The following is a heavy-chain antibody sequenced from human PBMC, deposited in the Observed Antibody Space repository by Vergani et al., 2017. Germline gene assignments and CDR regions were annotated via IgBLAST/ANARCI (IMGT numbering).Heavy chain of an antibody. D-gene: IGHD2-15*01. CDR1: GFRVTTYY. V-gene: IGHV3-66*02. CDR3: TRSECSGTTCYGHYFDL. CDR2: IKSDGRT. J-gene: IGHJ4*01. Sequence: VELLESGGGLAQPGGSLRVSCSASGFRVTTYYMSWVRQAPGKGLEWVSVIKSDGRTSYAESVRGRFTISRDTSRNAVYLQMNILRVEDTGFYYCTRSECSGTTCYGHYFDLWGHGILVTVSS.